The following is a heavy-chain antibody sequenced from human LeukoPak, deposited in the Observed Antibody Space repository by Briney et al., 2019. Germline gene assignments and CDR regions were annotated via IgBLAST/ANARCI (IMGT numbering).Heavy chain of an antibody. J-gene: IGHJ4*02. CDR3: AREIVATVLFGY. V-gene: IGHV1-69*13. D-gene: IGHD5-12*01. CDR2: IIPIFGTA. Sequence: ASVKVSCKASGGTFSSYAISWVRQAPGQGLEWMGGIIPIFGTANYAQKFQGRVTITADESTSTAYMELSSLRSEDTTVYYCAREIVATVLFGYWGQGTLVTVSS. CDR1: GGTFSSYA.